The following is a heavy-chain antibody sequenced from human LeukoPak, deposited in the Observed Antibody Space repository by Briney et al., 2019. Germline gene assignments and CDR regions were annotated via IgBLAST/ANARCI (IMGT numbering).Heavy chain of an antibody. V-gene: IGHV3-7*01. J-gene: IGHJ4*02. CDR2: IKQDGSEK. D-gene: IGHD6-6*01. CDR1: GFTFSSYW. Sequence: GGTLRLSRAASGFTFSSYWMSWVRQAPGKGLEWVSNIKQDGSEKYYVDSVKGRFTISRDNAKNTLYLQMNSLRAEDTAVYYCARPLSGYSSSLGYWGQGTLVTVSS. CDR3: ARPLSGYSSSLGY.